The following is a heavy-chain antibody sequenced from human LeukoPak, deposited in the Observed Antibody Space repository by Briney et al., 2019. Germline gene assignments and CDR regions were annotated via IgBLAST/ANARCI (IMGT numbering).Heavy chain of an antibody. CDR2: IYHRGTT. J-gene: IGHJ2*01. V-gene: IGHV4-38-2*02. D-gene: IGHD6-13*01. CDR1: GYSFTSYW. Sequence: ESLKISCKGSGYSFTSYWIGWVRQMPGKDLEWIGSIYHRGTTHYNPSLKSRVSISLDGSKNQFSLKMSSVTAADTAVYYCARDWAADTLRYFDLWGRGTLVTVSS. CDR3: ARDWAADTLRYFDL.